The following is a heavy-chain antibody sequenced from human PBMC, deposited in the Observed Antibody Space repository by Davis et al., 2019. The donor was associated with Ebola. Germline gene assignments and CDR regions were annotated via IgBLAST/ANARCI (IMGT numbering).Heavy chain of an antibody. J-gene: IGHJ4*02. CDR3: AKAKTTVTTYGDY. Sequence: GGSLRLSCAASGFTFSNYAMSWVRQAPGKGLEWVSSISSGVGVPYYADSVKDRFTISRDNSKNTLFLQMNSLRAEDTAVYYCAKAKTTVTTYGDYWGQGTLVTVSS. D-gene: IGHD4-17*01. CDR2: ISSGVGVP. V-gene: IGHV3-23*01. CDR1: GFTFSNYA.